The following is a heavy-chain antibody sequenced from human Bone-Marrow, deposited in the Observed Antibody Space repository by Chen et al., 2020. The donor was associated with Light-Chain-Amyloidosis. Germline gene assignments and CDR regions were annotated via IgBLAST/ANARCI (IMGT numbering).Heavy chain of an antibody. Sequence: QLQLQESGPGLVRPSETLSLTCTVSGGSISINSYYWGWLRQPPGKGLVWIGSMSYSGSTYYSPSLKSRVTISVDTPKNQFSLRLNSVTAADTALYYCARMFGFCSGGSCYSAYFDYWGQGALVTVSS. J-gene: IGHJ4*02. CDR1: GGSISINSYY. CDR2: MSYSGST. CDR3: ARMFGFCSGGSCYSAYFDY. D-gene: IGHD2-15*01. V-gene: IGHV4-39*01.